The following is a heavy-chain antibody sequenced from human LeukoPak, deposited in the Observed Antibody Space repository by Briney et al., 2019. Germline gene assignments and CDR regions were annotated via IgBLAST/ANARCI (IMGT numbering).Heavy chain of an antibody. CDR1: GFTFSGYG. J-gene: IGHJ4*02. Sequence: GGSLRLSCAASGFTFSGYGMHWVRQAPGKGLEWVAFVRSDGSIEYYADSVKGRFTISRDNSKNTLYLQMNSLRAEDSAMCYCANIAVVGQGSDYWGQGTLVTVSS. CDR2: VRSDGSIE. CDR3: ANIAVVGQGSDY. V-gene: IGHV3-30*02. D-gene: IGHD6-19*01.